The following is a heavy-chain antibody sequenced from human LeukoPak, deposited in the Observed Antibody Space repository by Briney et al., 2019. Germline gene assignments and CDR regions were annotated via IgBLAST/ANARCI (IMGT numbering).Heavy chain of an antibody. V-gene: IGHV3-20*04. CDR2: MNWKGGSA. J-gene: IGHJ4*02. CDR3: ARERYAFDH. CDR1: GLTFTCYG. Sequence: GGSLRLSSAASGLTFTCYGMRRVRQAPGKGRDWLSGMNWKGGSAGYADCVKGRFTIARDNAKSSLYMHMNTLRSEYTALYYCARERYAFDHWGQGTLVPVSS. D-gene: IGHD2-8*01.